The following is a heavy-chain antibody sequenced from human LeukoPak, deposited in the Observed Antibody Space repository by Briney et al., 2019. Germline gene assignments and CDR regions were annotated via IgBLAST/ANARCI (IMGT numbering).Heavy chain of an antibody. J-gene: IGHJ6*03. CDR1: GFTFSSYA. CDR2: ISYDGSNK. CDR3: ARDGQRYYDSSGYSRHYYYYYMDV. V-gene: IGHV3-30*01. Sequence: GGSLRLSCAASGFTFSSYAMHWVRQAPDKGLEWVAVISYDGSNKYYAGSVKGRFTISRDNSKNTLYLQMNSLRAEDTAVYYCARDGQRYYDSSGYSRHYYYYYMDVWGKGTTVTVSS. D-gene: IGHD3-22*01.